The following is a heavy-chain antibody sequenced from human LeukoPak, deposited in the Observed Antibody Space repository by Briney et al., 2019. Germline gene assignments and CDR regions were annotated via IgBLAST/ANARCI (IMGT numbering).Heavy chain of an antibody. CDR3: ARAVGAGMGAVNWFDP. CDR1: GGSISSGSYY. D-gene: IGHD1-26*01. J-gene: IGHJ5*02. CDR2: IYTSGST. Sequence: SETLSLTCTVSGGSISSGSYYWSWIRQPAGKGLEWIGRIYTSGSTNYNPSLKSRVTISVDTSKNQFSLKLSSVTAADTAVYYCARAVGAGMGAVNWFDPWGQGTLVTVSS. V-gene: IGHV4-61*02.